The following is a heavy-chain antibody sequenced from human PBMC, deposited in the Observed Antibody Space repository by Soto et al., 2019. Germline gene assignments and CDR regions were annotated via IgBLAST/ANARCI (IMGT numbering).Heavy chain of an antibody. Sequence: QVQLVESGGGVVQPGRSLRLSCAASGFTFSSYGMHWVRQAPGKGLEWVAVIWYDGSNKYYADSVKGRFTISRDNSKNTLYLHMNSLRAEDTAVYYCARDSVAAETFDYWGQGTLVTVSS. CDR3: ARDSVAAETFDY. J-gene: IGHJ4*02. CDR2: IWYDGSNK. CDR1: GFTFSSYG. D-gene: IGHD6-19*01. V-gene: IGHV3-33*01.